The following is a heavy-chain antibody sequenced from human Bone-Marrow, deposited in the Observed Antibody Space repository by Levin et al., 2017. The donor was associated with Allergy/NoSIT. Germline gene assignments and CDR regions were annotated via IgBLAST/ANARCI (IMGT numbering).Heavy chain of an antibody. CDR1: GFTFSSYA. D-gene: IGHD6-19*01. CDR2: ISYDGSNK. V-gene: IGHV3-30-3*01. Sequence: GESLKISCAASGFTFSSYAMHWVRQAPGKGLEWVAVISYDGSNKYYADSVKGRFTISRDNSKNTLYLQMNSLRAEDTAVYYCARDRVEGGNSSGWYWGNYYYGMDVWGQGTTVTVSS. CDR3: ARDRVEGGNSSGWYWGNYYYGMDV. J-gene: IGHJ6*02.